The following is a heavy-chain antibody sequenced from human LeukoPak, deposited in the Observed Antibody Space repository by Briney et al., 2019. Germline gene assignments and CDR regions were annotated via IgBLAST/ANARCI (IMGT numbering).Heavy chain of an antibody. V-gene: IGHV4-4*07. Sequence: SETLSLTCTVSGGSISSYYWSWIRQPAGKGLEWIGRIYTSGSTNYNPSLKSRVTMSVDTSKNQFSLKLSSVTAADTAVYYCARGLRLWLRFPFDYWGQGTLVTVSS. CDR1: GGSISSYY. CDR2: IYTSGST. J-gene: IGHJ4*02. D-gene: IGHD2-21*01. CDR3: ARGLRLWLRFPFDY.